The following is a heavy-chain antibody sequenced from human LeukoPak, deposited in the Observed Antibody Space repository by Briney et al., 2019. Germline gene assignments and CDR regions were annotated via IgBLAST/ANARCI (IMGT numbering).Heavy chain of an antibody. CDR3: ARHTSSGYYSYYMDV. CDR2: IYYSGTT. V-gene: IGHV4-30-4*07. D-gene: IGHD3-22*01. J-gene: IGHJ6*03. CDR1: GGSISSGTYS. Sequence: SQTLSLTCAVSGGSISSGTYSWSWLRQPPGKGLEWIGYIYYSGTTYYNPSLKSRVTISVDTSKNQFSLKLSSVTAADTAVYYCARHTSSGYYSYYMDVWGKGTTVTISS.